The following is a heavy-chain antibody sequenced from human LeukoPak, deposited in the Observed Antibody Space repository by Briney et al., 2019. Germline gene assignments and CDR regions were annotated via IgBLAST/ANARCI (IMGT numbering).Heavy chain of an antibody. CDR3: ARLFRVGPIPRGYIDY. V-gene: IGHV5-51*01. CDR1: GYSFTNYW. D-gene: IGHD1-26*01. CDR2: IYPGESDT. J-gene: IGHJ4*02. Sequence: GESLKISCTGSGYSFTNYWIGWVRQMPGKGLEWMGNIYPGESDTRYSPSFQGQVTISVDKSISTAYLQWSSLKASDSAMYYCARLFRVGPIPRGYIDYWGQGTLVTVSS.